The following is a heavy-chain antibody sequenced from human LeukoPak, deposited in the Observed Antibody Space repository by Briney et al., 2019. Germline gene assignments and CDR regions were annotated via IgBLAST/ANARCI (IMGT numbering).Heavy chain of an antibody. CDR2: ISGSGGST. V-gene: IGHV3-23*01. CDR3: AKDRRIVATIFDY. Sequence: PGGSLRLSCSASGFTFSTYWMSWVRQAPGKGLEWVSAISGSGGSTYYADSVKGRFTIPRDNSKNTLYLQMNSLRAEDTAVYYCAKDRRIVATIFDYWGQGTLVTVSS. D-gene: IGHD5-12*01. CDR1: GFTFSTYW. J-gene: IGHJ4*02.